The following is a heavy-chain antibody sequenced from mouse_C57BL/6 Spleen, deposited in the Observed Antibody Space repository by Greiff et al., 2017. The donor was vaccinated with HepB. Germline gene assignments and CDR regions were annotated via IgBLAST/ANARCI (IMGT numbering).Heavy chain of an antibody. Sequence: EVMLVESGGGLVKPGGSLKLSCAASGFTFSSYAMSWVRQTPEKRLEWVATISDGGSYTYYPDNVKGRFTISRDNAKNNLYLQMSHLKSEDTAMYYCASYYSNYRAWFAYWGQGTLVTVSA. J-gene: IGHJ3*01. V-gene: IGHV5-4*03. D-gene: IGHD2-5*01. CDR2: ISDGGSYT. CDR3: ASYYSNYRAWFAY. CDR1: GFTFSSYA.